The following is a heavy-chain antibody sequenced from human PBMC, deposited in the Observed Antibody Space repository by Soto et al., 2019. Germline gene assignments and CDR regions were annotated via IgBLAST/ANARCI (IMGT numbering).Heavy chain of an antibody. V-gene: IGHV1-24*01. Sequence: GGSVKVSCKVSGYTLTELSMHWVRQAPGKGLEWMGGFDPEDGETIYAQKFQGRVTMTEDTSTDTAYMELSSLRSEDTAVYYCATFTPKYDFWSGYSNFDYWGQGTLVTVSS. CDR1: GYTLTELS. J-gene: IGHJ4*02. D-gene: IGHD3-3*01. CDR3: ATFTPKYDFWSGYSNFDY. CDR2: FDPEDGET.